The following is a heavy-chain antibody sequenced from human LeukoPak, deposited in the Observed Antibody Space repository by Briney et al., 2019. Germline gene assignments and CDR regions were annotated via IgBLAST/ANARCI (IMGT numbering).Heavy chain of an antibody. CDR2: IYPGDSDT. D-gene: IGHD3-10*01. CDR3: ARHYTLYNYGLGDYYYYYMDV. Sequence: GESLKISCKGSGYSFTSYWIGWVRQMPGKGLEWMGIIYPGDSDTRYSPSFQGQVTISADKSSSTAHLQWSSLKASDTAMYYCARHYTLYNYGLGDYYYYYMDVWGKGTTVTVSS. J-gene: IGHJ6*03. CDR1: GYSFTSYW. V-gene: IGHV5-51*01.